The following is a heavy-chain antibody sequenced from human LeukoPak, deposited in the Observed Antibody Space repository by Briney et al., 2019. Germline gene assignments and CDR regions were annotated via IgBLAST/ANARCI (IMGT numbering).Heavy chain of an antibody. CDR1: GFTFSSYA. Sequence: GGSLRLSCAASGFTFSSYAMHWVRQAPGKGLEWVAVISYDGSNKYYADSVKGRSTISRDNSKNTLYLQMNSLRAEDTAVYYCARAAVQLLLTASDYWGQGTLVTVSS. CDR2: ISYDGSNK. J-gene: IGHJ4*02. D-gene: IGHD2-15*01. CDR3: ARAAVQLLLTASDY. V-gene: IGHV3-30*04.